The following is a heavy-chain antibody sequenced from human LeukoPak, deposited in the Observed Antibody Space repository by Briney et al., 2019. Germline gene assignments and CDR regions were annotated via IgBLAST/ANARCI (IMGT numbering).Heavy chain of an antibody. Sequence: ASVKVSCKASGGTFSSYAISWVRQAPGQGLEWMGGIIPIFGTANYAQKFQGRVTITADKSTSTAYMELSSLRSEDTAVYYCARALKGYGSGSYYNVGDFDYWGQGTLVTVSS. D-gene: IGHD3-10*01. CDR2: IIPIFGTA. V-gene: IGHV1-69*06. J-gene: IGHJ4*02. CDR1: GGTFSSYA. CDR3: ARALKGYGSGSYYNVGDFDY.